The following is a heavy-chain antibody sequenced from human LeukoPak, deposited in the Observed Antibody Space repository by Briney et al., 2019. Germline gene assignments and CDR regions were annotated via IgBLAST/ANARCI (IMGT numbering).Heavy chain of an antibody. CDR1: GGSISSYY. CDR2: IYYGGST. CDR3: ARMVRGVFDY. V-gene: IGHV4-59*01. Sequence: ETLSLTCTVSGGSISSYYWSWIRQPPGKGLEWIGYIYYGGSTNYNPSLKSRVTISVDTSKNQFSLKLSSVTAADTAVYYCARMVRGVFDYWGQGTLVTVSS. J-gene: IGHJ4*02. D-gene: IGHD3-10*01.